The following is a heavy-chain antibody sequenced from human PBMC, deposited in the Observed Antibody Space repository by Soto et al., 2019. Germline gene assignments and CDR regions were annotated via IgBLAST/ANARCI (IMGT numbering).Heavy chain of an antibody. CDR2: LDSGGDSA. CDR3: AKGLHGDYNPPPYFDY. V-gene: IGHV3-23*01. Sequence: PGGSLRLSCAASGFSFRTYAMSWVRQAPGKGLGWVSSLDSGGDSAFHADPVKGRCTISRDNFKNMRYLQMDSLGAEDTAIYYCAKGLHGDYNPPPYFDYWGTGNMVTVSS. CDR1: GFSFRTYA. J-gene: IGHJ4*02. D-gene: IGHD1-20*01.